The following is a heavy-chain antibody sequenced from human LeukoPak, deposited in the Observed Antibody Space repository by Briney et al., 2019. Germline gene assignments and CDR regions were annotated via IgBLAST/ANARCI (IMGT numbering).Heavy chain of an antibody. V-gene: IGHV3-30*04. J-gene: IGHJ4*02. D-gene: IGHD5-12*01. CDR3: ARDRAYSGYTFDY. CDR2: ISYDGSNK. CDR1: GFTFSSYA. Sequence: GRSLRLSCAASGFTFSSYAMHWVRQAPGKGLEWVAVISYDGSNKYYADSVKGRFTISRDNSKNTLYLQMNSLRAEDTAVYYCARDRAYSGYTFDYWGQGTLVTVSS.